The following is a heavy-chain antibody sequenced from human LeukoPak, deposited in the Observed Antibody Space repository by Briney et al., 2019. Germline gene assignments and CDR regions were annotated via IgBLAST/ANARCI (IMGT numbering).Heavy chain of an antibody. V-gene: IGHV1-24*01. CDR3: ATDLIGSSWYGY. CDR1: GYTLTELS. D-gene: IGHD6-13*01. CDR2: FDPEDGET. J-gene: IGHJ4*02. Sequence: ASVKVSCKVSGYTLTELSMHWVRQAPGKGLEWMGGFDPEDGETIYAQKFQGRVTMTEDTSTDTAYMELSSLRSEDTAVYYCATDLIGSSWYGYWGQGTLVTVSS.